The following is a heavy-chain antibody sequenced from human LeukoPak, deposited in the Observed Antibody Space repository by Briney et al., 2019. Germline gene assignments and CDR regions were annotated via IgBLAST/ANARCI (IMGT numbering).Heavy chain of an antibody. CDR2: ISSSSSTI. J-gene: IGHJ6*02. CDR1: GFTFSSYS. D-gene: IGHD6-6*01. Sequence: PGGSLRLSCAASGFTFSSYSMNWVRQAPGKGLEWVSYISSSSSTIYYADSVKGRFTISRDNAKNSLYLQMNSLRDEDTAVYYCARDQWYSSSSEGAKYYYYYGMDVWGQGTTVTVSS. CDR3: ARDQWYSSSSEGAKYYYYYGMDV. V-gene: IGHV3-48*02.